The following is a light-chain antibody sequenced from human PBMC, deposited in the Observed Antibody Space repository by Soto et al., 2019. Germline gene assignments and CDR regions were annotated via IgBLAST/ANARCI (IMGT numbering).Light chain of an antibody. V-gene: IGKV3-20*01. Sequence: EIVLTQSLGTLSLSPGERATLSCRASQSVSNNYLAWYQQKPGQAPRLLIYGASNRATGIPDRLSGSGSGTDFTLTISRLEPEDFAGYYCQQYGSSGTFGQGTKVEIK. CDR2: GAS. J-gene: IGKJ1*01. CDR3: QQYGSSGT. CDR1: QSVSNNY.